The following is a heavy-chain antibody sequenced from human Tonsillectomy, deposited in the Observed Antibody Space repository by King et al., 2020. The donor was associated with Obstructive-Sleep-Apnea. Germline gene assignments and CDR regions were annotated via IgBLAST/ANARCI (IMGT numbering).Heavy chain of an antibody. V-gene: IGHV5-10-1*01. Sequence: VQLVESGAEVKKPGESLRISCKASGYSFTTYWITWVRQMPGKGLECMGRIDPSDSYANYSPSFQGFVTMFADRSISTAYLQWRSLRASDTAVYFCARLPYDSATEGYYNGMDVWGQGTTVTVSS. J-gene: IGHJ6*02. CDR3: ARLPYDSATEGYYNGMDV. CDR1: GYSFTTYW. D-gene: IGHD3-3*01. CDR2: IDPSDSYA.